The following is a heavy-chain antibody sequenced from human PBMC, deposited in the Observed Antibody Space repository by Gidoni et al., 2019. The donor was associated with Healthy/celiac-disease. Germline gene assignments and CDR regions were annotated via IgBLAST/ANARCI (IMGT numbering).Heavy chain of an antibody. CDR2: INWNGGST. J-gene: IGHJ4*02. D-gene: IGHD3-22*01. V-gene: IGHV3-20*01. Sequence: EVQLVESGGGVVRPGGFLRLSCAASGFTFDDYGMSWVRQAPGKGLEWVSGINWNGGSTGDADSVKGRFTISRDNAKNSLYLQMNSLRAEDTALYHCARVDSSGYLDSFDYWGQGTLVTVSS. CDR3: ARVDSSGYLDSFDY. CDR1: GFTFDDYG.